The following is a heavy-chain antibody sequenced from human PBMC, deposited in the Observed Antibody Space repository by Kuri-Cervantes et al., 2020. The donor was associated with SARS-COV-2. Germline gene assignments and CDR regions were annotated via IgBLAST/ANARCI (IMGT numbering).Heavy chain of an antibody. V-gene: IGHV1-69*13. CDR2: IIPIFGTA. CDR1: GGTFSSYA. CDR3: ARAGSYGGNPYYFDY. Sequence: SVKVSCKASGGTFSSYAISWVRQAPGQGLEWMGGIIPIFGTANYAQKFQGRVTITADESTSTAYMELSSLRSEDTAVYYCARAGSYGGNPYYFDYWGQGTLVPVAS. J-gene: IGHJ4*02. D-gene: IGHD4-23*01.